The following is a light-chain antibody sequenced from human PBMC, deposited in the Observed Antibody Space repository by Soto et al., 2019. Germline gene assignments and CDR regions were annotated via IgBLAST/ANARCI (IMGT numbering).Light chain of an antibody. V-gene: IGKV3-20*01. CDR1: QSVSSSY. CDR3: QQYGSSPVYT. CDR2: GAS. Sequence: EIVLTQSPGTLSLSPGERGTLSCRASQSVSSSYLAWYQQKPGQAPRLLIYGASSRATGIPDRFSGSGSGTDFTLTISRLEPEDFAVYYCQQYGSSPVYTFGQGTKLEIK. J-gene: IGKJ2*01.